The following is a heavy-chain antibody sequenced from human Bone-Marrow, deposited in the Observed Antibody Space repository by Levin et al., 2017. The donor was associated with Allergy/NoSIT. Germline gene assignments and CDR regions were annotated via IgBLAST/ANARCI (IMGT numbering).Heavy chain of an antibody. CDR2: ISSGSSYI. D-gene: IGHD2-15*01. Sequence: PGGSLRLSCVGSGLSFSDYNMNWVRQAPGKGLEWVASISSGSSYIFYADSMKGRFTISRDNAKNSLFLQMNGLTVDDAGVYFCASPREYCVTTTACYIVFDLWGQGTTVTVSS. CDR1: GLSFSDYN. J-gene: IGHJ3*01. CDR3: ASPREYCVTTTACYIVFDL. V-gene: IGHV3-21*06.